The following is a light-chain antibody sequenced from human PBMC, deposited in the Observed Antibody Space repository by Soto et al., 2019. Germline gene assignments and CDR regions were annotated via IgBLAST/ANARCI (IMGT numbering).Light chain of an antibody. J-gene: IGKJ5*01. Sequence: DIQMTQSPSSLSASVGNRVTITRRSSQSISTYLNWYQKKPGKAPNLLIYDASRLQSGVPSRFSGSGGGTDFTLSISSVQPEDFATYFCQQSYVDPITFGQGTRLEIK. V-gene: IGKV1-39*01. CDR3: QQSYVDPIT. CDR2: DAS. CDR1: QSISTY.